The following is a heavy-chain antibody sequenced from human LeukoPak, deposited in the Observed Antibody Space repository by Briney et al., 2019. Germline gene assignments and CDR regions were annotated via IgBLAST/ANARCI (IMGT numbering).Heavy chain of an antibody. D-gene: IGHD6-19*01. J-gene: IGHJ3*02. Sequence: GGSLRLSCAASGFTFSSYAMSWVRQAPGKGLEWVSAISGSGGSTYYADSVKGRFTISRDNSKYTLYLQINSLRAEDTAVYYCAKDTEEKQWLVPQNAFDIWGQGTMVTVSS. V-gene: IGHV3-23*01. CDR3: AKDTEEKQWLVPQNAFDI. CDR2: ISGSGGST. CDR1: GFTFSSYA.